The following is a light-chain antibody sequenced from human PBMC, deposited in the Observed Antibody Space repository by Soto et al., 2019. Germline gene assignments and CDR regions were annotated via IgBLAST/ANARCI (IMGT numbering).Light chain of an antibody. CDR2: GAS. CDR1: QSVSSSS. CDR3: QYYGTSPKP. V-gene: IGKV3-20*01. Sequence: EIVLTQSPGTLSLSPGERATLSCRASQSVSSSSLAWYQQKPGQAPRLLILGASSRATGIPDRFSGSGSGTDFTLTISRLEPEDFAVYYCQYYGTSPKPFGQGTKVDI. J-gene: IGKJ1*01.